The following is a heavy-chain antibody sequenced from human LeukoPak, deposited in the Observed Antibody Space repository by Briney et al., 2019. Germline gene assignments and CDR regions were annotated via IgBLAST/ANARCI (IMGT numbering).Heavy chain of an antibody. Sequence: ASVKVSCKASGYTFTSYYMHWVRQAPGQGLEWMGIINPSGGSTSYAQKFQGRVTMTRNTSISTAYMELSSLRSEDTAVYYCARVGRQLLFWYMDVWGKGTTVTVSS. V-gene: IGHV1-46*01. D-gene: IGHD2-2*01. CDR1: GYTFTSYY. CDR3: ARVGRQLLFWYMDV. CDR2: INPSGGST. J-gene: IGHJ6*03.